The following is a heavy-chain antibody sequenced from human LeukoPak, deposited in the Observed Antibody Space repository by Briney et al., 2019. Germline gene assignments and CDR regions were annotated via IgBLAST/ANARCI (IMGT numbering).Heavy chain of an antibody. CDR3: ARRIVVVPAAMGYFDC. V-gene: IGHV4-59*08. CDR2: IYSSGST. J-gene: IGHJ4*02. D-gene: IGHD2-2*01. CDR1: GGSISSYY. Sequence: SETLSLTCTVSGGSISSYYWSWIRQPPGKGLEWIGYIYSSGSTNYNPSLKSRVTISVDTSKNQFSLKLTSVTAADTAVYYCARRIVVVPAAMGYFDCWGQGTLFTVSP.